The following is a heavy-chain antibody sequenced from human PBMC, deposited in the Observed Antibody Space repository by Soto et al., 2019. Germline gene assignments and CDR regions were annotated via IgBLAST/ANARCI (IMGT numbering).Heavy chain of an antibody. J-gene: IGHJ4*02. CDR3: AKERRVSGPSDFDF. CDR1: GFTFSNCA. CDR2: ISGSGGST. D-gene: IGHD3-3*01. Sequence: GGSLRLSCAASGFTFSNCAMTWVRQAPGKGLEWVSSISGSGGSTNYADSVKDRFTVSRDNSKNTLYLQMNSLRAGDTAIYYCAKERRVSGPSDFDFWGQGTLVTVSS. V-gene: IGHV3-23*01.